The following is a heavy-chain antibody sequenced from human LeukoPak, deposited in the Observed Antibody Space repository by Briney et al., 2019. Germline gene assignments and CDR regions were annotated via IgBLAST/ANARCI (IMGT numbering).Heavy chain of an antibody. Sequence: GGSLRLSCAASGFTFSDYYMSWIRQAPGKGLEWVSYISSSGSTIYYADSVKGRFTISRDNAKNSLYLQMNSLRAEDTAVYYCATEIAVFGVVIQSYYYGMGVWGQGTTVTVSS. CDR3: ATEIAVFGVVIQSYYYGMGV. CDR2: ISSSGSTI. CDR1: GFTFSDYY. J-gene: IGHJ6*02. D-gene: IGHD3-3*01. V-gene: IGHV3-11*01.